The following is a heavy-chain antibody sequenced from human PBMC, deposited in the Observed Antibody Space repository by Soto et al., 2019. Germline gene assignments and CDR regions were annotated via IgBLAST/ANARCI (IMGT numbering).Heavy chain of an antibody. CDR3: ARDRNYYDSSGYFHYFDY. CDR2: ISSSGNTI. Sequence: GGSLRLSCAASGFTFSGYSMNWVRQAPGKGLEWLSYISSSGNTIYYADSVRGRFTISRDNAKSSLSLQMNGLRAEDTAVYYCARDRNYYDSSGYFHYFDYWGQGTLVTVS. V-gene: IGHV3-48*01. J-gene: IGHJ4*02. CDR1: GFTFSGYS. D-gene: IGHD3-22*01.